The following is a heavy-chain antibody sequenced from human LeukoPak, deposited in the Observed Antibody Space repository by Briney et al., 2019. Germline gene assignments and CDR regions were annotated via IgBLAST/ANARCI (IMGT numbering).Heavy chain of an antibody. Sequence: PVASVKVSCKASGYTFTSYGISWVRQAPGQGLEWMGWISAYNGNTNYAQKLQGRVTMTTDTSTSTAYMELRSLRSDDTAVYYCARSDSSGYYWFWDYWGQGTLVTVSS. CDR1: GYTFTSYG. CDR3: ARSDSSGYYWFWDY. CDR2: ISAYNGNT. J-gene: IGHJ4*02. V-gene: IGHV1-18*01. D-gene: IGHD3-22*01.